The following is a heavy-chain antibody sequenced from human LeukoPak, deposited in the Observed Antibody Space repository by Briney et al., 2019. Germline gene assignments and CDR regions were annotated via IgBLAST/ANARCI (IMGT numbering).Heavy chain of an antibody. Sequence: GASVKVSCKASGYTFTGYYMHWVRQAPGQGLEWMGWINPNSGGTNYAQKFQGRVTITADESTSTAYMELSSLGSEDTAVYYCASTSSRQDYYYMDVWGKGTTVTISS. CDR2: INPNSGGT. D-gene: IGHD6-13*01. V-gene: IGHV1-2*02. CDR1: GYTFTGYY. J-gene: IGHJ6*03. CDR3: ASTSSRQDYYYMDV.